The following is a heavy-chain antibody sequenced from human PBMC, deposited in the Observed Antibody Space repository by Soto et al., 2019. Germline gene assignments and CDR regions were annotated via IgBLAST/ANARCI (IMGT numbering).Heavy chain of an antibody. CDR2: ISSSSSTI. D-gene: IGHD4-17*01. Sequence: EVQLVESGGGLVQPGGSLRLSCAASGFTFSSYSMNWVRQAPGKGLEWVSYISSSSSTIYSADSVKGRFTISRDNAKNSLYLQMNGLRAADTAVYYCARIGRLRWGDYWGQGTLVTVSS. CDR3: ARIGRLRWGDY. J-gene: IGHJ4*02. V-gene: IGHV3-48*01. CDR1: GFTFSSYS.